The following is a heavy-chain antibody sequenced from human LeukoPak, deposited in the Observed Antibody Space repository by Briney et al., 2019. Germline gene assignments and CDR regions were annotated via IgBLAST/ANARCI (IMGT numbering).Heavy chain of an antibody. Sequence: ASVKVSCKASGYTFTGYYMHWVRQAPGQGLEWMGWINPNSGGTNYAQKFQGRVTMTRDTSISTAYMELSRLRSDDTAVYYCARTYGSGSYLAYWGQGTLVTVSS. CDR1: GYTFTGYY. CDR2: INPNSGGT. CDR3: ARTYGSGSYLAY. D-gene: IGHD3-10*01. J-gene: IGHJ4*02. V-gene: IGHV1-2*02.